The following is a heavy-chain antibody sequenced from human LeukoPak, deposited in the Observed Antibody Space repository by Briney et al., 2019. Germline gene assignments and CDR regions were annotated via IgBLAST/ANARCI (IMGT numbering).Heavy chain of an antibody. D-gene: IGHD3-10*01. CDR1: GYTFTGYY. J-gene: IGHJ6*03. Sequence: ASVKVSCKSSGYTFTGYYIHWVRQAAGQGLEWMGWINPNSGGTNYAQKFQGRVTMIRDTSISTAYVDLSRMTSDDRAVYYCARETGMLRGNYYMDGWGKGATVTVCS. V-gene: IGHV1-2*02. CDR3: ARETGMLRGNYYMDG. CDR2: INPNSGGT.